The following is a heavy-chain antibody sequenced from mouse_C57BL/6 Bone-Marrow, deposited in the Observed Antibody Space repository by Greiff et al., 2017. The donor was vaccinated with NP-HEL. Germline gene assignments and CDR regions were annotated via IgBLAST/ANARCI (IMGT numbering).Heavy chain of an antibody. Sequence: QVQLKESGAELVRPGTSVKMSCKASGYTFTNYWIGWAKQRPGHGLEWIGDIYPGGGYTNYNEKFKGKATLTADKSSSTAYMQFSSLTSEDSAIYYCARENDGYYGAWFAYWGQGTLVTVSA. CDR1: GYTFTNYW. J-gene: IGHJ3*01. D-gene: IGHD2-3*01. CDR3: ARENDGYYGAWFAY. CDR2: IYPGGGYT. V-gene: IGHV1-63*01.